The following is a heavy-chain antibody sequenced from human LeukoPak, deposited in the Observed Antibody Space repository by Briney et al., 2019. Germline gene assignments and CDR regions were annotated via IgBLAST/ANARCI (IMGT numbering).Heavy chain of an antibody. CDR1: GGSISSYY. CDR2: IYYSGST. CDR3: ARVGCSYPYYMDV. D-gene: IGHD5-18*01. Sequence: SETLSLTCTVSGGSISSYYWSWIRQPPGKGLEWIGYIYYSGSTNYNPSLKSRVTISVDTSKNQFSLKLSSVTAADTAVYYCARVGCSYPYYMDVWGKGTTVTVSS. V-gene: IGHV4-59*01. J-gene: IGHJ6*03.